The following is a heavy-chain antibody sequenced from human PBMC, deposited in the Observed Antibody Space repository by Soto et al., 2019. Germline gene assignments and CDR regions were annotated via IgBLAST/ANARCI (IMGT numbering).Heavy chain of an antibody. CDR2: ISAYNGNT. V-gene: IGHV1-18*01. CDR1: SWTFTSYG. CDR3: ARNKDYDFWSGYKNWFDP. D-gene: IGHD3-3*01. Sequence: SGKVSFKASSWTFTSYGIRWVRQAPEQGLEWMGWISAYNGNTNYAQKLQGRVTMTTDTSTSTDYMELRSLRSDDTAVYYCARNKDYDFWSGYKNWFDPWGQGTLVTVSS. J-gene: IGHJ5*02.